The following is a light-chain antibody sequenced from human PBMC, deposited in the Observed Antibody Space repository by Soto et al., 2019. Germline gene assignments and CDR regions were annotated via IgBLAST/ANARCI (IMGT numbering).Light chain of an antibody. CDR3: ETCDSTLGNV. V-gene: IGLV4-60*03. CDR2: LEGGVIY. J-gene: IGLJ6*01. CDR1: SGHSNYI. Sequence: QPVLTQSSSASASLGSSVKLTCTLSSGHSNYIIAWHHQHPGKAPRYLMKLEGGVIYSKGSGVPDRFSGSSSGADRYLTISNLQSEDEADYYCETCDSTLGNVFGSGTQLTVL.